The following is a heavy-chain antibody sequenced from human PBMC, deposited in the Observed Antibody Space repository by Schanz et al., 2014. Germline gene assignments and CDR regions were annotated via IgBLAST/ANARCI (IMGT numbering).Heavy chain of an antibody. Sequence: QVQLVESGGGVVQPGNSLRLSCAASGFIFSGYAMIWVRQAPGKGLEWVAVITYDGSNKYYADSVKGRFTISKHNSRHTLYLQMDSLTTDDTAVYYCAREEGWFGESPFDFWGQGTLVTVSS. CDR1: GFIFSGYA. V-gene: IGHV3-30*04. J-gene: IGHJ4*02. D-gene: IGHD3-10*01. CDR3: AREEGWFGESPFDF. CDR2: ITYDGSNK.